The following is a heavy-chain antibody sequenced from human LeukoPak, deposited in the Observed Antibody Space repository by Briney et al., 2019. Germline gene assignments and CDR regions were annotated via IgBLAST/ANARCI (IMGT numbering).Heavy chain of an antibody. CDR1: GGTFSSYA. J-gene: IGHJ6*03. CDR3: ARVKRYDYYYMDV. V-gene: IGHV1-69*05. CDR2: IIPIFGTA. D-gene: IGHD5-24*01. Sequence: ASVKVSCKASGGTFSSYAISWVRQAPGQGLEWMGGIIPIFGTANYAQKFQGRVTITTDASASTAYMELSSLRSEDTAGYYCARVKRYDYYYMDVWGKGTTVTVSS.